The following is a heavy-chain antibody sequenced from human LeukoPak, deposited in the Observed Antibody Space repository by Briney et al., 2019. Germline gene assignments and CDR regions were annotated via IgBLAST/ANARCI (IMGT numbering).Heavy chain of an antibody. CDR3: ARRASEYSHDAFDI. Sequence: GASVKVSCKASGYTCTDYYMHWVRQAPGQGLEWMGWINPNSRGTDSAQKFQGRFSMTRDTSISTADMDLSRLRSDDTAGYYCARRASEYSHDAFDIWGQGTRVTVSS. V-gene: IGHV1-2*02. CDR2: INPNSRGT. J-gene: IGHJ3*02. CDR1: GYTCTDYY. D-gene: IGHD5-18*01.